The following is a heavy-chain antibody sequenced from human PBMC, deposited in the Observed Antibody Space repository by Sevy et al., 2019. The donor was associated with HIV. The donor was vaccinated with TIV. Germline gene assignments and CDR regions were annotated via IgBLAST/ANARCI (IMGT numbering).Heavy chain of an antibody. J-gene: IGHJ4*02. D-gene: IGHD3-22*01. Sequence: ASVKVSCKASGGTFSSYAISWVRQAPGQGLEWMGRIIPIFGTANYAQKFQGRVTITADESTSTAYMELSSLRSEDTAVYYCARESAPGGYYDSSGYYYWDYWGQGTLVTVSS. CDR1: GGTFSSYA. CDR3: ARESAPGGYYDSSGYYYWDY. V-gene: IGHV1-69*13. CDR2: IIPIFGTA.